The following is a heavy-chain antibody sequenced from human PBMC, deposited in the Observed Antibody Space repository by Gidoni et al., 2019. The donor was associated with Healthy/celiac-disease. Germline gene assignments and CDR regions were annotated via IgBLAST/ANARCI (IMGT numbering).Heavy chain of an antibody. CDR3: ARDPYDYGDYDGDAFDI. CDR1: GFTFSIYG. J-gene: IGHJ3*02. D-gene: IGHD4-17*01. Sequence: QVQLVASGGGVVQPGRSLRLSCAASGFTFSIYGMHWVRQAPGKGLEWVAVIWYDGSNKYYADSVKGRFTISRDNSKNTLYLQMNSLRAEDTAVYYCARDPYDYGDYDGDAFDIWGQGTMVTVSS. V-gene: IGHV3-33*01. CDR2: IWYDGSNK.